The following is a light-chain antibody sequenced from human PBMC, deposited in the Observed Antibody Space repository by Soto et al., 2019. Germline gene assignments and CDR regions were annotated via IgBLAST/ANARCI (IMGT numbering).Light chain of an antibody. CDR2: DVS. CDR1: TTDIGGNSY. Sequence: QSALTQPASVSGSPGQSITISCTGTTTDIGGNSYVSWYQQHPGKAPKLMIYDVSSRPSGVSDRFSGSKSGNTASLTISGLRTEDEADYYCSSWSRTSTPYMFGTGTKLTVL. CDR3: SSWSRTSTPYM. V-gene: IGLV2-14*01. J-gene: IGLJ1*01.